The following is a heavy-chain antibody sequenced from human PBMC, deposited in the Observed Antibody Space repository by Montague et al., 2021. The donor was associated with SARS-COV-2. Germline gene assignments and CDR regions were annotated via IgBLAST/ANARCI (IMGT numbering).Heavy chain of an antibody. J-gene: IGHJ5*02. CDR2: IYYSGST. CDR1: GGSISSSSYY. D-gene: IGHD3-22*01. Sequence: SETLSLTCTVSGGSISSSSYYWGWIHQPPGKGLEWIGSIYYSGSTYYNPSLKSRVTISVDTSKNQFSLKLSSVTAADTAVYYCARKEYYYDSSGYGRMDWYDPWGQGTLVTVSS. CDR3: ARKEYYYDSSGYGRMDWYDP. V-gene: IGHV4-39*01.